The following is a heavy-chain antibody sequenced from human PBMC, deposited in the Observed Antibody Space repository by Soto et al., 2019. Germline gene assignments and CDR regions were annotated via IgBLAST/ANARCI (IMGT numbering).Heavy chain of an antibody. CDR2: INPSGGST. CDR1: GYTFTSYY. V-gene: IGHV1-46*01. D-gene: IGHD6-19*01. CDR3: ARGRVNSGWYYYHYGMDV. J-gene: IGHJ6*02. Sequence: ASVKVSCKASGYTFTSYYMHWVRQAPGQGLEWMGIINPSGGSTSYAQKFQGRVTMTRDTSTSTVYMELSSLRSEDTAVYYCARGRVNSGWYYYHYGMDVWGQGTTVTVAS.